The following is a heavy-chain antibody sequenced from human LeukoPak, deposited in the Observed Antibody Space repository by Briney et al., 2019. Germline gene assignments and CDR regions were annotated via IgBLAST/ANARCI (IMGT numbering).Heavy chain of an antibody. Sequence: GGSLRLSCAASGFTFSSYAMSWVRQAPGKGLEWVSAISGSGGSTYYADSVKGRFTISRDNSKNTLYLQMNSLRAEDTAVYYCAKDLYDDSSGYYYPWGQGTLVTVSS. D-gene: IGHD3-22*01. CDR2: ISGSGGST. CDR3: AKDLYDDSSGYYYP. CDR1: GFTFSSYA. J-gene: IGHJ5*02. V-gene: IGHV3-23*01.